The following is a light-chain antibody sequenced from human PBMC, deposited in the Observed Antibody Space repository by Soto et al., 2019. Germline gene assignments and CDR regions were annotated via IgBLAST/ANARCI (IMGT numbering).Light chain of an antibody. CDR1: QSVSSNY. CDR3: QQYGTSPSIT. CDR2: GAS. J-gene: IGKJ5*01. V-gene: IGKV3-20*01. Sequence: EIVLTQSPGTLSLSPGERATLSCRASQSVSSNYLAWYQQKPGQAPRLFIYGASIRATGIPDRFSGSGSGTDFSLTISRLEPEDFAVYYCQQYGTSPSITFGQGTRLEIK.